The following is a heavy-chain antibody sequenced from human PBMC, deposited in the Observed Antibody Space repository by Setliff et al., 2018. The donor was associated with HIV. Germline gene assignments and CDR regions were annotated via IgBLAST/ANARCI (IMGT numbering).Heavy chain of an antibody. Sequence: LSCAASGFIFSSYAMDWVRQAPGKGLEWVANIKPDGSMKYYVDSVKGRFTISRDNAENTLDLQMNNLRVEDTAVYYCARAGYGEYVSFLNYWGQGTLVTVSS. D-gene: IGHD4-17*01. V-gene: IGHV3-7*03. CDR1: GFIFSSYA. CDR2: IKPDGSMK. J-gene: IGHJ4*02. CDR3: ARAGYGEYVSFLNY.